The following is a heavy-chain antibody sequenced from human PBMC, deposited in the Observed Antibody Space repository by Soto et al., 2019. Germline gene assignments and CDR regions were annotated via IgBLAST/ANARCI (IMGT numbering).Heavy chain of an antibody. D-gene: IGHD3-16*01. CDR1: GGSISSGGYY. CDR2: IYYSGST. V-gene: IGHV4-31*03. J-gene: IGHJ6*02. CDR3: AREASLGDYYYYGMDV. Sequence: QVQLQESGPGLVKPSQTLSLTCTVSGGSISSGGYYWSWIRQHPGKGLEWIGYIYYSGSTYYNPSLKSRVTISVDTSKNQFSLKLSSVTAADTAVYYCAREASLGDYYYYGMDVWGQGTTVTVSS.